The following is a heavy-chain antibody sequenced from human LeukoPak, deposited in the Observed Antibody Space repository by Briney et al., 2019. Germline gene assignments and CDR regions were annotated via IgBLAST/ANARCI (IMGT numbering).Heavy chain of an antibody. Sequence: SETLSLTCTVSGGSISSSSYYWGWIRQPPGKGLEWIGSIHYSGSTYYNPSLKSRVTISVDTSKNQFSLKLSSVTAADTAVYYCETGTLCFDYWGQGTLVTVSS. D-gene: IGHD1-1*01. CDR1: GGSISSSSYY. J-gene: IGHJ4*02. V-gene: IGHV4-39*01. CDR3: ETGTLCFDY. CDR2: IHYSGST.